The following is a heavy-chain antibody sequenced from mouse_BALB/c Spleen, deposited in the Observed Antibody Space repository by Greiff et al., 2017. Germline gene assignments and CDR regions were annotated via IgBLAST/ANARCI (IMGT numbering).Heavy chain of an antibody. CDR1: GYSITSGYY. D-gene: IGHD2-2*01. CDR2: ISYDGSN. CDR3: ARGYGGYFDV. J-gene: IGHJ1*01. Sequence: EVKLQESGPGLVKPSQSLSLTCSVTGYSITSGYYWNWIRQFPGNKLEWMGYISYDGSNNYNPSLKNRISITRDTSKNQFFLKLNSVTTEDTATYYCARGYGGYFDVWGAGTTVTVSS. V-gene: IGHV3-6*02.